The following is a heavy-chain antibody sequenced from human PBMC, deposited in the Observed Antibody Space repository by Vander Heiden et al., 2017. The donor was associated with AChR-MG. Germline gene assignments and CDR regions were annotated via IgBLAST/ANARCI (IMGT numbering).Heavy chain of an antibody. CDR3: ARQWEKRNWYFDL. CDR1: VGSISSSSYY. J-gene: IGHJ2*01. D-gene: IGHD1-26*01. V-gene: IGHV4-39*01. CDR2: IYYSGST. Sequence: QLQLQESGPGLVNPSETLSLPGTSPVGSISSSSYYWGWIRQPPGKGLEWIGSIYYSGSTYYNPSLKSRVTISVDTSKNQFSLKLSSVTAADTAVYYCARQWEKRNWYFDLWGRGTLVTVSS.